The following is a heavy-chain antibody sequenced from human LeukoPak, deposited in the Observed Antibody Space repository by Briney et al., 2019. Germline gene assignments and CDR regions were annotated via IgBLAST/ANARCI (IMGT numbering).Heavy chain of an antibody. V-gene: IGHV2-5*01. Sequence: ESGPTLVNPTQTLTLTCTFSGFSLSTSGVGVGWIRQPPGKALEWLALIYWNDDKRYSPSLKSRLTTTRDTSKNQVVLTMTNMDPVDTATYYCAHRLRPPPYTPYYYDSSGYYYHYFDYWGQGTLVTVSS. CDR2: IYWNDDK. CDR3: AHRLRPPPYTPYYYDSSGYYYHYFDY. CDR1: GFSLSTSGVG. D-gene: IGHD3-22*01. J-gene: IGHJ4*02.